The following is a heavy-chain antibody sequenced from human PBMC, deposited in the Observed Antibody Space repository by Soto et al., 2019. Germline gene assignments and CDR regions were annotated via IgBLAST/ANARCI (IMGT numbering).Heavy chain of an antibody. CDR2: IKQDGSEK. CDR3: ARRLQNYFAMDV. J-gene: IGHJ6*02. D-gene: IGHD5-12*01. V-gene: IGHV3-7*01. Sequence: GGSLRLSCAASGISFSNYWMSCVRQAPGKGLEWVANIKQDGSEKYFVDPVKGRFTTSRDNAKNSLYLEMNSLRAEDTAVYYCARRLQNYFAMDVWGQGTTVTVSS. CDR1: GISFSNYW.